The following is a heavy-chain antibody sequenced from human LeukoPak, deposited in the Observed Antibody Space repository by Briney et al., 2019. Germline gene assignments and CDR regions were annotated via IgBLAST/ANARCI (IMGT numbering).Heavy chain of an antibody. J-gene: IGHJ4*02. V-gene: IGHV3-23*01. D-gene: IGHD3-10*01. Sequence: GGTLRLSCAASGFTFSSYGMSWVRQAPGKGLEWVSAIRGSGGSTYYADSVKGRFTISRDNSKNTLYLQMNSLRVEDTAVYYCAKGGRITMLRGVQRDHYFDYWGQGTLVTVSS. CDR2: IRGSGGST. CDR3: AKGGRITMLRGVQRDHYFDY. CDR1: GFTFSSYG.